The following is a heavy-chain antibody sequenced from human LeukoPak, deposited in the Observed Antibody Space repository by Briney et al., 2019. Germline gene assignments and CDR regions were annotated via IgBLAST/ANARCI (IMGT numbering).Heavy chain of an antibody. V-gene: IGHV4-59*08. CDR2: IYYSETA. D-gene: IGHD6-13*01. CDR1: GDSIRSYY. Sequence: PSETLSLTCTVSGDSIRSYYWSWIRQPPGKGLEWIGYIYYSETANYNPSLKSRVTISVDTSKNQFSLKLSSVTAADTAVYYCARQYSSSHRSFDYWGQGTLVTVSS. CDR3: ARQYSSSHRSFDY. J-gene: IGHJ4*02.